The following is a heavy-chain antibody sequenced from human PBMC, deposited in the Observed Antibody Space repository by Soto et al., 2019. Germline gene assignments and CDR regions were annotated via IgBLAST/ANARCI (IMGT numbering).Heavy chain of an antibody. CDR2: IYYSGST. V-gene: IGHV4-39*07. CDR1: GGSISSSSYY. Sequence: SSETLSLTCTVSGGSISSSSYYWGWIRQPPGKGLEWIGSIYYSGSTYYNPSLKSRVTISVDKSKNQFSLKLSSVTAADTAVYYCARDRGIAVAGAFYYYGMDVWGQGTTVTVSS. CDR3: ARDRGIAVAGAFYYYGMDV. D-gene: IGHD6-19*01. J-gene: IGHJ6*02.